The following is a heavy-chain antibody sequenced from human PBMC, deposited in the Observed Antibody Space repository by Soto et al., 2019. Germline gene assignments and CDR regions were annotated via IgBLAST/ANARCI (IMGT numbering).Heavy chain of an antibody. Sequence: GGSLRLSCAASGFTFSRYSMNWVRQAPGKGLEWVSSISSSRSYIYYADSVKGRFTISRDNAKNSLYLQMNSLRAEDTAVYYCARDSSTYYDFWSGYPSYYYGMDVWGQGTTVTVSS. J-gene: IGHJ6*02. CDR2: ISSSRSYI. CDR1: GFTFSRYS. D-gene: IGHD3-3*01. V-gene: IGHV3-21*01. CDR3: ARDSSTYYDFWSGYPSYYYGMDV.